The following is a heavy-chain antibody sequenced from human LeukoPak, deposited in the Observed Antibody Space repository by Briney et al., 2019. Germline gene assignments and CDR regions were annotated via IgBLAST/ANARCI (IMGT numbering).Heavy chain of an antibody. V-gene: IGHV4-30-4*01. Sequence: SETLSLTCTVSGGSISSGDYYWSWIRQPPGKGLEWIGYIYYSGSTYYNPSLKSRVTISVDTSKNQFSLKLSSVTAADTAVYYCAGXXXXSXYXGYWGXGTLVTV. J-gene: IGHJ4*02. D-gene: IGHD3-22*01. CDR2: IYYSGST. CDR3: AGXXXXSXYXGY. CDR1: GGSISSGDYY.